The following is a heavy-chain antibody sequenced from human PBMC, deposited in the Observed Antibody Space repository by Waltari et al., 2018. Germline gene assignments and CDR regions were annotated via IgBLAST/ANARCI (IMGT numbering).Heavy chain of an antibody. D-gene: IGHD1-26*01. CDR3: ARDRLWREEDY. Sequence: QVQLQESGPGLVKPSQTLSLTCTVSGGSISSGSSYWSWIRQPAGKGLEWIGRIYTSGSTNYNPSLKSRVTISVDTSKNQFSLKLSSVTAADTAVYYCARDRLWREEDYWGQGTLVTVSS. CDR1: GGSISSGSSY. J-gene: IGHJ4*02. V-gene: IGHV4-61*02. CDR2: IYTSGST.